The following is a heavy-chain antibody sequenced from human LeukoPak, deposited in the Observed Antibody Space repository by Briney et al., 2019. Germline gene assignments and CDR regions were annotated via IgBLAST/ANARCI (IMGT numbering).Heavy chain of an antibody. CDR3: GRPLSYYSDSSGDAFDI. D-gene: IGHD3-22*01. CDR1: GYSISSGHY. Sequence: SETLSLTCTVSGYSISSGHYWAWIRQSPEKGLEWIASIFHSGSTYYNPSLKSPVTISVDTSKNQFSLKLSSVTAADTAVYYCGRPLSYYSDSSGDAFDIWGQGTMVTVSS. CDR2: IFHSGST. V-gene: IGHV4-38-2*02. J-gene: IGHJ3*02.